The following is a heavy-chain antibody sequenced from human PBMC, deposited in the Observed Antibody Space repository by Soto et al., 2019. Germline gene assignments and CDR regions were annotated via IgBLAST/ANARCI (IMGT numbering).Heavy chain of an antibody. D-gene: IGHD6-19*01. V-gene: IGHV3-23*01. CDR1: GFTFSNSG. J-gene: IGHJ5*02. CDR3: AKGVVRQWLASWFDP. Sequence: HPGGSLRLSCATSGFTFSNSGLSWVRQAPGKGLEWVSSLSGSGGNTYYADSVKGRFTISRDNSKNTLYLQMNSLRAEDTAVYYCAKGVVRQWLASWFDPWGQG. CDR2: LSGSGGNT.